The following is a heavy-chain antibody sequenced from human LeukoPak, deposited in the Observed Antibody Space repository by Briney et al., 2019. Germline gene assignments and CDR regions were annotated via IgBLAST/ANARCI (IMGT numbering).Heavy chain of an antibody. CDR2: ISAYNGNT. Sequence: ASVKVSCKASGCTFTSYGISWVREAPGQGLEWMGWISAYNGNTNYAQKLQGRVTMTTDTSTSTAYMELRSLRSDDTAVYYCARAPRYSGSYYIFDYWGQGTLVTVSS. CDR3: ARAPRYSGSYYIFDY. V-gene: IGHV1-18*01. CDR1: GCTFTSYG. J-gene: IGHJ4*02. D-gene: IGHD1-26*01.